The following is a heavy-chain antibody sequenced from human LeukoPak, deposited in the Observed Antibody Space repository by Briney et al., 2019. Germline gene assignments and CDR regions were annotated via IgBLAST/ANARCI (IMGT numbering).Heavy chain of an antibody. D-gene: IGHD5-12*01. J-gene: IGHJ4*02. CDR1: GYTFTDFY. CDR3: TRGVATSGSDY. CDR2: INPNSGGT. Sequence: ASVKVSCKASGYTFTDFYMHWVRQAPGQGLEWMACINPNSGGTNFAQKFQGRVTMTRDTSISTAYMELSRLRSDDTAVYYCTRGVATSGSDYWGQGTLVTVSS. V-gene: IGHV1-2*02.